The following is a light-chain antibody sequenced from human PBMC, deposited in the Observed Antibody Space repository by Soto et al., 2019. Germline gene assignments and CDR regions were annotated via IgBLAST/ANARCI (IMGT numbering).Light chain of an antibody. CDR3: SSYTGSSTPGV. CDR1: SSDVGGYNF. Sequence: QSVLTQPASVSGSPGQSITISCTGTSSDVGGYNFVSWYQHHPGKAPKLLIYEVSNRPSGISNRFSGSKSGNTASLTISGLQAEDEADYYCSSYTGSSTPGVFGGGTKLTVL. J-gene: IGLJ3*02. CDR2: EVS. V-gene: IGLV2-14*01.